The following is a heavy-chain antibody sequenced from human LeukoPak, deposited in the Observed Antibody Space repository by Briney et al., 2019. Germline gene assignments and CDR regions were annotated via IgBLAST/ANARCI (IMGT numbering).Heavy chain of an antibody. D-gene: IGHD3-3*01. J-gene: IGHJ4*02. CDR1: GYTFTGYY. V-gene: IGHV1-46*01. CDR3: ARSLMGGGFGFCSGY. CDR2: INPSGGST. Sequence: GASVKVSCKASGYTFTGYYMHWVRQAPGQGLEWMGIINPSGGSTSYAQKFQGRVTMTRDLSTSTVYMELSSLRSEDTAVYYCARSLMGGGFGFCSGYWGQGTLVTVSS.